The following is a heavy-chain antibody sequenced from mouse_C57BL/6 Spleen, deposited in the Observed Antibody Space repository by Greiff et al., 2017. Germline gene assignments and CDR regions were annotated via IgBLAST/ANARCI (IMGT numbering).Heavy chain of an antibody. D-gene: IGHD3-2*01. CDR1: GFNIKDDY. V-gene: IGHV14-4*01. CDR2: IDPENGDT. Sequence: EVKLMESGAELVRPGASVKLSCTASGFNIKDDYMHWVKQRPEQGLEWIGWIDPENGDTEYASKFQGKATITADTSSNTAYLQLSSLTSEDTALYYWTTRQFAYWGHVPLVTVSA. CDR3: TTRQFAY. J-gene: IGHJ3*01.